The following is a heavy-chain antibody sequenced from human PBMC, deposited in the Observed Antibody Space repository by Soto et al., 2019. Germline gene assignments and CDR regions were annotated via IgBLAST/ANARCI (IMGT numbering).Heavy chain of an antibody. CDR3: ARGQSGYSNLGYGMDV. J-gene: IGHJ6*02. Sequence: QPGGSLRLSCAASGFSFSSYSWHWVRQAPGKGLEWVAFISYDVSNKYYGDSVKGRFTISRDNSKNTLYLQMNSLRAEDTAVYYCARGQSGYSNLGYGMDVWGQGTTVTVSS. D-gene: IGHD4-4*01. CDR1: GFSFSSYS. CDR2: ISYDVSNK. V-gene: IGHV3-30-3*01.